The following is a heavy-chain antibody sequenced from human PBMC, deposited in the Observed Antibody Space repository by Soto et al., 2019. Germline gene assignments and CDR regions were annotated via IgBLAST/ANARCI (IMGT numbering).Heavy chain of an antibody. Sequence: ASVKVSCKDCGVTLTNCSIRWLRQAPGKELEWMGGIIPIFRTPDYAQKCQGRGTITADESTSTVYMELSGLRSDDTAVYYCARDKDRLQLGGNYSYILDVWGQGTTVTVSS. CDR3: ARDKDRLQLGGNYSYILDV. V-gene: IGHV1-69*13. CDR2: IIPIFRTP. CDR1: GVTLTNCS. J-gene: IGHJ6*02. D-gene: IGHD5-12*01.